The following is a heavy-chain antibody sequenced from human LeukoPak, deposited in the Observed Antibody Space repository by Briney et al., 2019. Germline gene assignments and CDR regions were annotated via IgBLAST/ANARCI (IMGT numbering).Heavy chain of an antibody. CDR3: ASRFLYDSSGYYYFDY. J-gene: IGHJ4*02. D-gene: IGHD3-22*01. Sequence: GGSLRLSCAASGFTFSSYAMSWVRQAPGKGLEWVSAISGSGGSTYYADSVKGRFTISRDNSKNTLYLQMNSLRAEDTAVYYCASRFLYDSSGYYYFDYWGQGTLVTVSS. CDR2: ISGSGGST. CDR1: GFTFSSYA. V-gene: IGHV3-23*01.